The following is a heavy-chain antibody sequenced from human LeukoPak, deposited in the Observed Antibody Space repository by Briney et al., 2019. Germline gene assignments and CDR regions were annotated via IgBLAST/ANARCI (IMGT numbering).Heavy chain of an antibody. CDR2: IIPIFGTA. CDR1: GGTFSSYA. J-gene: IGHJ6*03. CDR3: ARGDLWYYYMDV. Sequence: SVKVSCKASGGTFSSYAISWVRQAPGQGLEWMGRIIPIFGTANYAQKFQGRVTMTRDTSISTAYMELSRLRSDDTAVYYCARGDLWYYYMDVWSKGTTVTVSS. V-gene: IGHV1-69*05. D-gene: IGHD2-21*01.